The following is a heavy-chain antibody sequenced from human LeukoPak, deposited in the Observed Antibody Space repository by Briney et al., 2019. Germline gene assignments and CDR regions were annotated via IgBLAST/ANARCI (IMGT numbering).Heavy chain of an antibody. CDR1: GGSISNYY. V-gene: IGHV4-39*06. CDR3: AREGGGFDY. Sequence: SETLFLTCTVSGGSISNYYWGWIRQPPGEGLEWIGSIYYSGSTYYNSSLQSRVTISVHMSNNQFALKLSSVTAADTAVYYCAREGGGFDYWGQGTLVTVSS. D-gene: IGHD3-16*01. CDR2: IYYSGST. J-gene: IGHJ4*02.